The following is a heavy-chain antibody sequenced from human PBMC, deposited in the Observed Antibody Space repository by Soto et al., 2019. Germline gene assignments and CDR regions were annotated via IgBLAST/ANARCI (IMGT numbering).Heavy chain of an antibody. CDR3: ARSHLYYDSSGYPDY. J-gene: IGHJ4*02. Sequence: GGSLRLSCAASGFSFRNYGMSWVRQAPGKGLEWLSAIIGSGSTVYYADSVKGRFTISRDNAKNSLYLQMNSLRAEDTAVYYCARSHLYYDSSGYPDYWGQGTLVTVSS. V-gene: IGHV3-11*01. D-gene: IGHD3-22*01. CDR1: GFSFRNYG. CDR2: IIGSGSTV.